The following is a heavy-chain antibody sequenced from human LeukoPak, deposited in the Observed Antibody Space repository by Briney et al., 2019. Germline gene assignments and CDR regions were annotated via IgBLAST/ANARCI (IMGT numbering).Heavy chain of an antibody. CDR3: ARVRRWLQLLSWGMDV. V-gene: IGHV3-30-3*01. Sequence: GGSLRLSCAASGFTISSYAMHWVRQAPGKGLEWVAVVSYDGSNEYYADSVKGRFTISRDNSKNTLYLQMNSLRAEDTAVYYCARVRRWLQLLSWGMDVWGQGTTVTVSS. CDR1: GFTISSYA. D-gene: IGHD5-12*01. J-gene: IGHJ6*02. CDR2: VSYDGSNE.